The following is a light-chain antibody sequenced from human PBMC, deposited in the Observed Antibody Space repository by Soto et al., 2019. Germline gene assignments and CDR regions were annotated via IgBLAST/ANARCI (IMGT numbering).Light chain of an antibody. CDR3: QHYSNWPPT. V-gene: IGKV3-15*01. Sequence: EMVMTQSPATLSVSPGERVTLSCRASESVHRNLAWYQQKPGQGPSLLIYYASTRATGVPDRFTGSGSGTEFTLTISSLQSEDFGVYHCQHYSNWPPTFGPGTKVELK. CDR2: YAS. CDR1: ESVHRN. J-gene: IGKJ3*01.